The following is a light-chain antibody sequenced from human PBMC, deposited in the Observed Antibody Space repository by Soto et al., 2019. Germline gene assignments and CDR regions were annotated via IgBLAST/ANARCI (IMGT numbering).Light chain of an antibody. J-gene: IGKJ3*01. Sequence: DIQMTQSPSTLSASVGDRVTITCRASQSIRSWLAWYQQKPGKAPKLLIYKASSLESGVPSRFSGGGSGTEFTLTISSLQPDDFATYYCQQYNSYSRFAFGPGTKVDI. CDR1: QSIRSW. V-gene: IGKV1-5*03. CDR3: QQYNSYSRFA. CDR2: KAS.